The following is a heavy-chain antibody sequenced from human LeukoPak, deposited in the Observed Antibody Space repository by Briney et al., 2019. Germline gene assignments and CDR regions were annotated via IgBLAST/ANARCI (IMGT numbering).Heavy chain of an antibody. J-gene: IGHJ4*02. CDR3: AKQLGYCSDGSCYFPY. D-gene: IGHD2-15*01. CDR2: ITGSGGTT. Sequence: GGSLRLSCAASGFTFNNFAMSWVRQTPGEGLEWVSSITGSGGTTYYADSVRGRFTISRDNSKSTLCLQMNSLRAEDTAVYYCAKQLGYCSDGSCYFPYWGQGTLVTVSS. V-gene: IGHV3-23*01. CDR1: GFTFNNFA.